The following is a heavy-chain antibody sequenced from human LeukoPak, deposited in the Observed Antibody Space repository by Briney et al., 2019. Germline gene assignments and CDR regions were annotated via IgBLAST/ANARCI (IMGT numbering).Heavy chain of an antibody. Sequence: SETLSPTCAVYGGSFSGYYWSWIRQPPGKGLEWIGEINHSGSTNYNPSLKSRVTISVDTSKNQFSLKLSSVTAADTAVYYCATNYYGSGSYSLYYFDYWGQGTLVTVSS. J-gene: IGHJ4*02. CDR2: INHSGST. CDR1: GGSFSGYY. CDR3: ATNYYGSGSYSLYYFDY. D-gene: IGHD3-10*01. V-gene: IGHV4-34*01.